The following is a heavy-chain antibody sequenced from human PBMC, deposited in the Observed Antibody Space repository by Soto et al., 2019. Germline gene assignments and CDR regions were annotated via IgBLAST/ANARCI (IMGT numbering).Heavy chain of an antibody. CDR1: GGSISSYY. CDR3: ARVRYSYGPDFDY. J-gene: IGHJ4*02. Sequence: SETLSLTCTVSGGSISSYYWSWIRQPPGKGLECIGSIYYSGSTNYNPSLKSRVTISVDTSKNQFSLKLSSVTAADTAVYYCARVRYSYGPDFDYWGQGTLVTVSS. CDR2: IYYSGST. D-gene: IGHD5-18*01. V-gene: IGHV4-59*01.